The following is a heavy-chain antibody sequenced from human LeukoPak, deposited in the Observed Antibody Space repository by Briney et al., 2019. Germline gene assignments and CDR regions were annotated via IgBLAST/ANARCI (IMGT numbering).Heavy chain of an antibody. CDR3: ARDSRRDDVFDI. J-gene: IGHJ3*02. Sequence: PSESLSLTCTVSDGSISNYYWSWIRQPPGKGLEWIGYIYYSGSTNYNPSLKSRVTISVDTSKNQFSLRLSSVTAADTAVYYCARDSRRDDVFDIWGQGTMVTVSS. CDR2: IYYSGST. CDR1: DGSISNYY. V-gene: IGHV4-59*01.